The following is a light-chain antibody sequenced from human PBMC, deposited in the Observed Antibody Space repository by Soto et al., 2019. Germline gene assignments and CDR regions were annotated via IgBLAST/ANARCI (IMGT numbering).Light chain of an antibody. CDR2: AAS. V-gene: IGKV1-39*01. J-gene: IGKJ1*01. Sequence: DIETTQSPSSLSASVGDTVTITCRASQGIKSYLYWYQQKPGKAPKLLIYAASSLQSGVPSRFSGSGSGTDFTLTISSLQPEDFSTYYCQQSYSAPRTFGQGTKVDNK. CDR3: QQSYSAPRT. CDR1: QGIKSY.